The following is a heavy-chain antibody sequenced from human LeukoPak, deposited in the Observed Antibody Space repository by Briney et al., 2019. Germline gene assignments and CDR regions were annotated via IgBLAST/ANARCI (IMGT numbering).Heavy chain of an antibody. D-gene: IGHD3-22*01. J-gene: IGHJ4*02. CDR3: ARILISSPGDSSGHYYSFDY. CDR2: ISAYNGNT. Sequence: ASVKVSCKASGYTFTGYGISWVRQAPGQGLEWMGWISAYNGNTNYAQKLQGRVTMTTDTSTSTAYMELRSLRSDDTAVYYCARILISSPGDSSGHYYSFDYWGQGTLVTVSS. CDR1: GYTFTGYG. V-gene: IGHV1-18*01.